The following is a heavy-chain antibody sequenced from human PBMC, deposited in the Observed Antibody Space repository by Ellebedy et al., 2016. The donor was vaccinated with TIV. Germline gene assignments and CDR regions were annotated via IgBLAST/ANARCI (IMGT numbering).Heavy chain of an antibody. CDR2: IIPIFGTA. CDR1: GYTFTSYD. CDR3: ARGSSWWGNGMDV. Sequence: ASVKVSCXASGYTFTSYDINWVRQATGQGLEWMGGIIPIFGTANYAQKFQGRVTMTRNTSISTAYMELSSLRSEDTAVYYCARGSSWWGNGMDVWGQGTTVTVSS. D-gene: IGHD2-15*01. J-gene: IGHJ6*02. V-gene: IGHV1-8*01.